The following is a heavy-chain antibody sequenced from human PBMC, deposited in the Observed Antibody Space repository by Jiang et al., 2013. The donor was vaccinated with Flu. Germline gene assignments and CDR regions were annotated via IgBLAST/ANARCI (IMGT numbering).Heavy chain of an antibody. V-gene: IGHV5-51*01. Sequence: LEWMGIIYPGDSDTRYSPSFQGQVTISADKSISTAYLQWSSLKASDTAMYYCARLPYYCGGDCYDNWFDPWGQGTLVTVSS. CDR2: IYPGDSDT. D-gene: IGHD2-21*02. J-gene: IGHJ5*02. CDR3: ARLPYYCGGDCYDNWFDP.